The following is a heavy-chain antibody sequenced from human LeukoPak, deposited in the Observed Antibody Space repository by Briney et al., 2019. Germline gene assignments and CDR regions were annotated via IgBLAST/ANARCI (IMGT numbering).Heavy chain of an antibody. CDR3: ASQDSSGYYLIDY. Sequence: SVKVSCKASGGTFSSNDISWVRQAPAQGLEWIGGLTPILGIANYAQDLQGRVTITADKSTNTAYMELRSLRSEDTAVYYCASQDSSGYYLIDYWGQGTLVTVSS. CDR2: LTPILGIA. J-gene: IGHJ4*02. CDR1: GGTFSSND. D-gene: IGHD3-22*01. V-gene: IGHV1-69*10.